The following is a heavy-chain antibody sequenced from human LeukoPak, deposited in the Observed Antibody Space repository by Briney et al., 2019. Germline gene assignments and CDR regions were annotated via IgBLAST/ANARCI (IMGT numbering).Heavy chain of an antibody. V-gene: IGHV4-59*08. CDR3: ARHTAAAGLAYYYYGMDV. D-gene: IGHD6-13*01. J-gene: IGHJ6*02. CDR1: GGSISSYY. Sequence: SETLSLACTVSGGSISSYYWSWIRQPPGKGLEWIGYIYYSGSTNYNPSLKSRVTISVDTSKNQFSLKLSSVTAADTAVYYCARHTAAAGLAYYYYGMDVWGQGTTVTVSS. CDR2: IYYSGST.